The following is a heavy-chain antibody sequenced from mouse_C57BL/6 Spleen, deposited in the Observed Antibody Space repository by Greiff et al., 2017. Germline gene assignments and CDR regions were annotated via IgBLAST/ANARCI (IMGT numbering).Heavy chain of an antibody. D-gene: IGHD2-3*01. CDR1: GFTFSDYY. V-gene: IGHV5-16*01. Sequence: EVLLVESEGGLVQPGSSMKLSCTASGFTFSDYYMAWVRQVPEKGLEWVANINYDGSSTYYLDSLKSRFIISRDNAKNSLCLQMSSLKSEDTATYYCAREMHDGYYYWYFDVWGTGTTVTVSS. CDR2: INYDGSST. J-gene: IGHJ1*03. CDR3: AREMHDGYYYWYFDV.